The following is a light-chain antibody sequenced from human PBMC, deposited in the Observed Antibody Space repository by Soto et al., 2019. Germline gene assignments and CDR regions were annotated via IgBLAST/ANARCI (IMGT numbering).Light chain of an antibody. CDR2: GNT. CDR3: QSYDSSLSGWL. V-gene: IGLV1-40*01. J-gene: IGLJ2*01. Sequence: QSVLTQPPSVSGAPGQRVNISCTGSSSNIGAGYDVHWYQQLPGTAPKLLVHGNTDRPSGVPDRFSGSKSGTSASLAITGLQAEDEADYYCQSYDSSLSGWLFGGGTKLTVL. CDR1: SSNIGAGYD.